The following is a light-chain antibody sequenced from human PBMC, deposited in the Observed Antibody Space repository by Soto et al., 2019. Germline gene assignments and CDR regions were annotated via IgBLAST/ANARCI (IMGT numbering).Light chain of an antibody. Sequence: DIQMTQSPSTLSASVGDRVTITCRASQSISSWLAWYQQKTGKAPKLLIYKASSLESGFPSRFSGSGSGTEFTLTISSLQPDDFATYYCQHYNSYSPRTFGQGTKVEIK. J-gene: IGKJ1*01. V-gene: IGKV1-5*03. CDR3: QHYNSYSPRT. CDR2: KAS. CDR1: QSISSW.